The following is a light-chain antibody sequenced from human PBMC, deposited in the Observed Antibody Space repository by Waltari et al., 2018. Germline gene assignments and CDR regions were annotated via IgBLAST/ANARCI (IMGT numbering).Light chain of an antibody. CDR3: AAWDDSLSGWV. Sequence: QPVLTQLPPASGTPGQGVTISCLGRSSNIGDIYVYWYQQFPGPSPKLLIHRNNPRPSGVPDRFSGSKSGTSAFLVISGLRSEDEADYHCAAWDDSLSGWVFGGGTKVTVL. V-gene: IGLV1-47*01. CDR2: RNN. CDR1: SSNIGDIY. J-gene: IGLJ3*02.